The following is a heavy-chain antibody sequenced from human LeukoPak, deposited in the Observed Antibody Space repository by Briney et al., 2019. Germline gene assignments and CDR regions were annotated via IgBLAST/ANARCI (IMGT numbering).Heavy chain of an antibody. CDR2: ISGGGETT. V-gene: IGHV3-23*01. CDR3: AKGESSRIAVAPRRDDAFDI. CDR1: GFTFNNYA. D-gene: IGHD6-19*01. J-gene: IGHJ3*02. Sequence: GGSLRLSCAASGFTFNNYAMNWVRQAPGKGLEWVSSISGGGETTYYADSAKGRFTISRDNSKNTLYLQMNSLRAEDTAVYYCAKGESSRIAVAPRRDDAFDIWGQGTMVTVSS.